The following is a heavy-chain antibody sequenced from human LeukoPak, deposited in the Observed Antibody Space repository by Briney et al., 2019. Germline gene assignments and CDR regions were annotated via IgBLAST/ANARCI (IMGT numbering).Heavy chain of an antibody. CDR1: GFTFSSYG. CDR3: ARGGRGYFDWLPLDY. CDR2: IWYDGSNK. V-gene: IGHV3-33*01. J-gene: IGHJ4*02. D-gene: IGHD3-9*01. Sequence: GGSLRLSCAASGFTFSSYGMHWVRQAPGKGLEWVAVIWYDGSNKYYADSVKGRFTISRDNSKNTLYLQMNSLRAEDTAVYYCARGGRGYFDWLPLDYWGQGTLVTVSS.